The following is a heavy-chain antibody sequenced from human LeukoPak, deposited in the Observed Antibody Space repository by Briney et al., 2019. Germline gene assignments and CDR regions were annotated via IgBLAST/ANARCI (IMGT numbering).Heavy chain of an antibody. Sequence: GGSLRLSCAAPGFTVSSNYMSWVRQAPGKGLEWVSVIYSDGRTYYADSVKGRFTTSRDNSKNTLYLQMNSLRAEDTAVYYCARAPGGTQASSGYFDYWGQGTLVTVSS. CDR2: IYSDGRT. CDR1: GFTVSSNY. V-gene: IGHV3-53*01. D-gene: IGHD3-22*01. J-gene: IGHJ4*02. CDR3: ARAPGGTQASSGYFDY.